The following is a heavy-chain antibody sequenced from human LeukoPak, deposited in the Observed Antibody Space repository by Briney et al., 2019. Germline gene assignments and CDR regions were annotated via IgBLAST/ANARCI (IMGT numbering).Heavy chain of an antibody. J-gene: IGHJ6*02. D-gene: IGHD2-8*01. Sequence: ASVKVSCKASGYTFTSYYMHWVRQAPGQGLEWIGIINPSGGSTSYAQKFQGRVTMTRDTSTSTVYMELSSLRSEDTAVYYCARDREGVALALWGQGTTVTVSS. CDR3: ARDREGVALAL. CDR1: GYTFTSYY. V-gene: IGHV1-46*01. CDR2: INPSGGST.